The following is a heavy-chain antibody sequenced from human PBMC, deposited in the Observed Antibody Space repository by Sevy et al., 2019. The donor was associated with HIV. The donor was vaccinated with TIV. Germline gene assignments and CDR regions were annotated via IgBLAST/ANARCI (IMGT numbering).Heavy chain of an antibody. J-gene: IGHJ4*02. CDR1: GFTFNTYA. CDR3: AKETQGSYFDY. D-gene: IGHD3-10*01. CDR2: ISGSGGST. V-gene: IGHV3-23*01. Sequence: GGSLRLSCTASGFTFNTYAMSWVRQAPGKGLEWVAAISGSGGSTYYADSVKGRFTISRDNSKGTLYLQMNSLRAEDTAVYYCAKETQGSYFDYWGQGTLVTVSS.